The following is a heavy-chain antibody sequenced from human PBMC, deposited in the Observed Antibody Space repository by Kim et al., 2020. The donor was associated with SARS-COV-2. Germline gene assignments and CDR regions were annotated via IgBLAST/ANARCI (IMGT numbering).Heavy chain of an antibody. CDR2: IYSGGST. V-gene: IGHV3-53*04. J-gene: IGHJ4*02. CDR3: AITTYYYGSGSGYFEH. CDR1: GFTVSSNY. Sequence: GGSLRLSCAASGFTVSSNYMSWVRQAPGKGLEWVSVIYSGGSTYYADSVKGRFTISRHTSNNTLYLQMNSLRPEDTAVYYCAITTYYYGSGSGYFEHWGQGALLTVSS. D-gene: IGHD3-10*01.